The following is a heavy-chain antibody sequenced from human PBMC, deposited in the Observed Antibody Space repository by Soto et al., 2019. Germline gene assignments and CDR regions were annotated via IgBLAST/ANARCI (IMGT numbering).Heavy chain of an antibody. J-gene: IGHJ4*02. CDR1: GYTFSDYH. D-gene: IGHD3-10*01. V-gene: IGHV1-46*03. CDR2: MIPTDGST. Sequence: ASVKVSCKTSGYTFSDYHIHWVRQAPGQGLEWMGRMIPTDGSTMYAQKFQGRVTLTRDTSTSTAYMELTSLRFEDTAFYYCARDSYGSDYWGQGTQVTGSS. CDR3: ARDSYGSDY.